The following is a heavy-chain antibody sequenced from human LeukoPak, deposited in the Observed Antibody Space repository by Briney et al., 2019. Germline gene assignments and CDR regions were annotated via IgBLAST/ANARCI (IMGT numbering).Heavy chain of an antibody. V-gene: IGHV4-61*01. CDR1: GGSVSSGSYY. Sequence: LETLSLTCTVSGGSVSSGSYYWSWIRQPPGKGLEWIGYMYYSGSTNYNPSLKSRVTISVDTSKNQFSLKLSSVTAADTAVYYCARGHIYGSGSRQFDPWGQGTLVTVSS. CDR2: MYYSGST. CDR3: ARGHIYGSGSRQFDP. D-gene: IGHD3-10*01. J-gene: IGHJ5*02.